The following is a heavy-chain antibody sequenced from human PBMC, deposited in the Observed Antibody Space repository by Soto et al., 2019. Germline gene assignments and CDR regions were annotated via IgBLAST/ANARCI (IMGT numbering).Heavy chain of an antibody. J-gene: IGHJ6*02. CDR1: GGTFSSYA. CDR2: IIPIFGTA. D-gene: IGHD5-12*01. Sequence: SVKVSCTASGGTFSSYAISWVRQAPGQGLEWMGGIIPIFGTANYAQNFQGRVTISVDESTSTAYMELSSLRSEDTAVYYCARGRGYSGDDHYYYFDMDVWGQGTTVTVSS. V-gene: IGHV1-69*13. CDR3: ARGRGYSGDDHYYYFDMDV.